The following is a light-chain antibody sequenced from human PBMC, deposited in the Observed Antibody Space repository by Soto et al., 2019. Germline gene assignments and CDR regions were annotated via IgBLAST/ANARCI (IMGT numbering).Light chain of an antibody. J-gene: IGKJ1*01. Sequence: EIVLTQSPGTLSLSPGERATLSCRASQSVSSSYLAWYQQKPGQAPRLLIYGASSRATGIPDRFSGSGSETDFTLTISRLEPEDFAVYYCQQYGSSQSFGQGTKGEIK. V-gene: IGKV3-20*01. CDR2: GAS. CDR3: QQYGSSQS. CDR1: QSVSSSY.